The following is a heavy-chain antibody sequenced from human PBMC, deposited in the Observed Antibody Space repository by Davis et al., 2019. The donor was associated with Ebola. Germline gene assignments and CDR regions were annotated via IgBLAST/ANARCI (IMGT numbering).Heavy chain of an antibody. V-gene: IGHV1-18*01. CDR1: GGTFETFA. CDR3: ARGITMVRALDWFDP. Sequence: ASVKVSCKISGGTFETFAISWVRQAPGQGLEWMGWISAYNGNTNYAQKLQGRVTMTTDTSTSTAYMELRSLRSDDTAVYYCARGITMVRALDWFDPWGQGTLVTVSS. J-gene: IGHJ5*02. D-gene: IGHD3-10*01. CDR2: ISAYNGNT.